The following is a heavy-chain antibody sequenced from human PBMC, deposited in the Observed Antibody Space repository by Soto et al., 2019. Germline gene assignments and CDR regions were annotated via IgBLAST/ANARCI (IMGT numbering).Heavy chain of an antibody. J-gene: IGHJ4*02. V-gene: IGHV1-2*02. CDR1: GYTFTGYY. D-gene: IGHD5-12*01. CDR2: INSNSGGT. Sequence: ASVKVSCKASGYTFTGYYMHWVRQAPGQGLEWMGWINSNSGGTNYAQKFQGRVTMTRDTSISTAYMELSRLRSDDTAVYYCAREMSGGYDIPPYFDYWGQGTLVTVSS. CDR3: AREMSGGYDIPPYFDY.